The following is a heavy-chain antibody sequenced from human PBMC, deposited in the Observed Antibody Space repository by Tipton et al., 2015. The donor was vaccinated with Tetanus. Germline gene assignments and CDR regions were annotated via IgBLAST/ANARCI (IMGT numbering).Heavy chain of an antibody. J-gene: IGHJ4*02. V-gene: IGHV4-34*01. CDR2: INYSGTT. D-gene: IGHD1-1*01. CDR3: ARAPYNSPGKFYFDS. CDR1: GGSFSGYY. Sequence: TLSLTCAVYGGSFSGYYWNWIRQPPGKGLEWIGEINYSGTTNYNPSLKSRVTISVDRSNDQFSLHLTSVTAADTALYFCARAPYNSPGKFYFDSWGQGILVAVSS.